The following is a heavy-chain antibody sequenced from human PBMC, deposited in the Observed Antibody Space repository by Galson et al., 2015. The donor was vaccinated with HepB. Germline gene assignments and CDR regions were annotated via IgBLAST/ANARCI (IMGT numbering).Heavy chain of an antibody. CDR3: ASNAGYGLFDY. D-gene: IGHD5-12*01. CDR2: INPNSGGT. J-gene: IGHJ4*02. CDR1: GYTFTGYF. Sequence: SVKVSCKASGYTFTGYFLHWVRQAPGQGLEWMGRINPNSGGTNYAQKFQGRVTMTRDTSISTAYMELRRLRSDDTAVFYCASNAGYGLFDYWGQGTLVTVSS. V-gene: IGHV1-2*06.